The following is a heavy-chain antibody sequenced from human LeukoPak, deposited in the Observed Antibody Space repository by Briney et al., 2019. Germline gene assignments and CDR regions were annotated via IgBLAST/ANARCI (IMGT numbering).Heavy chain of an antibody. V-gene: IGHV1-8*01. Sequence: ASVKVSCKASGYTFTSYDINWVRQATGQGLEWMGWMNPNSGNTGYAQKFQGRVTMTRNTSISTAYMELSSLRSEDTAVYYCAREYSSSYGYFDYWGQGTLVTVSS. CDR1: GYTFTSYD. CDR3: AREYSSSYGYFDY. J-gene: IGHJ4*02. CDR2: MNPNSGNT. D-gene: IGHD6-6*01.